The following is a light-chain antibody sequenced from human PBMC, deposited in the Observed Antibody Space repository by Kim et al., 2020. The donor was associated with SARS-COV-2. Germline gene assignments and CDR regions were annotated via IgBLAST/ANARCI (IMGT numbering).Light chain of an antibody. Sequence: GQSVTIACTGTSSDVGGYNYVSWYQQHPGNAPKLMMYDVSKRPSGVPDRFSGSKSGNTASLTISGLQAEDEADYYCCSYAGSYTVIFGGGTKLTVL. J-gene: IGLJ2*01. V-gene: IGLV2-11*01. CDR3: CSYAGSYTVI. CDR1: SSDVGGYNY. CDR2: DVS.